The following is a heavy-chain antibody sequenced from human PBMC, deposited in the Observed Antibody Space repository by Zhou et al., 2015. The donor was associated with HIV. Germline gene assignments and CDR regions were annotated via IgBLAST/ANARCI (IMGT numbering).Heavy chain of an antibody. Sequence: DVQLVESGGRLVQPGRSLRLSCAASGFRFEHYAMHWVRQVPGKGLEWVSGISWNSGAIGYADSVKGRFSISRDNAKSTVYLQMNSLRAGDTAVYYCARLGAGQSSSPERGMDVWGQGTTVTVSS. CDR2: ISWNSGAI. J-gene: IGHJ6*02. V-gene: IGHV3-9*01. CDR3: ARLGAGQSSSPERGMDV. D-gene: IGHD6-6*01. CDR1: GFRFEHYA.